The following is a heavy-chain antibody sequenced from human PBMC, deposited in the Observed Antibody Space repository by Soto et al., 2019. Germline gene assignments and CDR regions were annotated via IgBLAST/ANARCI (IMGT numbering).Heavy chain of an antibody. CDR3: ASRAAVSVTSLWFDP. D-gene: IGHD3-3*01. CDR2: IIPMFGTA. CDR1: KGTFNRDA. Sequence: QEQLVQSGAEVKKPGSSVRVSCKASKGTFNRDAITWVRQVPGQGLEWMGGIIPMFGTADYAQKFQGRVTMTADESTDTAYMELSSLRSEDTAVYYCASRAAVSVTSLWFDPWGQGTLVTFS. V-gene: IGHV1-69*01. J-gene: IGHJ5*02.